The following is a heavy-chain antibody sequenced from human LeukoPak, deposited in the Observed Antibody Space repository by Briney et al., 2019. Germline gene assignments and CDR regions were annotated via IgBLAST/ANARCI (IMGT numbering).Heavy chain of an antibody. CDR2: ISGSGGST. D-gene: IGHD2-2*01. J-gene: IGHJ6*02. V-gene: IGHV3-23*01. Sequence: GGSLRLSCAASGFTFSSYAMSWVRQAPGKGLEWVSAISGSGGSTYYADSVKGRFTISRDNSKNSLYLQMNSLRDEDTAVYYCARGGYCSSTSCYGYYYYGMDVWGQGTTVTVSS. CDR1: GFTFSSYA. CDR3: ARGGYCSSTSCYGYYYYGMDV.